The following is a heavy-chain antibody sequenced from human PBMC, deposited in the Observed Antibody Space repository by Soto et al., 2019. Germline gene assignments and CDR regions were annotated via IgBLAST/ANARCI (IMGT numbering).Heavy chain of an antibody. CDR3: AKDALPGEQQLAGDV. J-gene: IGHJ6*04. D-gene: IGHD6-13*01. V-gene: IGHV3-23*01. CDR2: ISGSGGST. CDR1: GFNFSSYA. Sequence: GGSLRLSCAASGFNFSSYAMSWVRQAPGKGLEWVSAISGSGGSTYYADSVKGRFTISRDNSKNTLYLQMNSLRAEDTAVYYCAKDALPGEQQLAGDVWGKGTTVTVSS.